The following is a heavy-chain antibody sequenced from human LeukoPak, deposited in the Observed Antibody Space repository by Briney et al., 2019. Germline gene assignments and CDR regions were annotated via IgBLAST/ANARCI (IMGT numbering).Heavy chain of an antibody. J-gene: IGHJ4*02. V-gene: IGHV1-2*04. CDR3: ASSFSGNASFDY. Sequence: ASVKVSCKASGYTFTGYYMHWVRQAPGQGLEWMGWINPNSGGTNYAQKFQGWVTMTRDTSISTAYMELSRLRPDDTAVYYCASSFSGNASFDYWGQGTLVTVSS. D-gene: IGHD6-19*01. CDR2: INPNSGGT. CDR1: GYTFTGYY.